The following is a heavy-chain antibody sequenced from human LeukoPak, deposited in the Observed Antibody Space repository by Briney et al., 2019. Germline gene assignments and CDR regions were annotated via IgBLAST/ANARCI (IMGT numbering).Heavy chain of an antibody. CDR3: AKALVNSGYDLNYSDYYYGMDV. CDR2: ISWDSGST. V-gene: IGHV3-43*01. CDR1: GVTFDDYT. D-gene: IGHD5-12*01. J-gene: IGHJ6*02. Sequence: PGGSLRLFCAASGVTFDDYTMHWGRQAPGKGLEGVSLISWDSGSTYYADSVKGRFTISRDNSKNSLYPQMNSLRTEDTALYCCAKALVNSGYDLNYSDYYYGMDVWGQGTTVTVSS.